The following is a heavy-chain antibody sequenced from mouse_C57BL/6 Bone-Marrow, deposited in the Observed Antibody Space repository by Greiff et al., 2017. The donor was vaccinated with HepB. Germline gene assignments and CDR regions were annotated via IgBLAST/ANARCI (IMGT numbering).Heavy chain of an antibody. CDR2: IWSGGST. V-gene: IGHV2-2*01. CDR1: GFSLTSYG. J-gene: IGHJ4*01. CDR3: ARCDSGVDY. D-gene: IGHD1-3*01. Sequence: QVQLQQSGPGLVQPSQSLSITCTVSGFSLTSYGVHWVRQSPGKGLEWLGVIWSGGSTDYNAAFISRLSISKDNSKSQVFFKMNSLQADDTAIYYCARCDSGVDYWGQGTSVTVSS.